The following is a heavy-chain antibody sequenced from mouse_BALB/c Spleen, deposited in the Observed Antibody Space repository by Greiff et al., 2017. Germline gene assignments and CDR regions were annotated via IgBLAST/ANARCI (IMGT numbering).Heavy chain of an antibody. D-gene: IGHD3-1*01. Sequence: EVQLQQSGPELVKPGASLTISCKASGYSFTGYTMNWVKQSHGKNLEWIGLINPYNGGTSYNHKFKCKATLTVAKSSSTADMELLSQTSEDSAPYYCARRGYYFDNWGQDTTLTDAS. CDR1: GYSFTGYT. J-gene: IGHJ2*01. CDR3: ARRGYYFDN. CDR2: INPYNGGT. V-gene: IGHV1-18*01.